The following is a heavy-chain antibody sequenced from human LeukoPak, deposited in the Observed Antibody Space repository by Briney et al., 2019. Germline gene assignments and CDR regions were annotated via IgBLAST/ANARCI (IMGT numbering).Heavy chain of an antibody. J-gene: IGHJ4*02. CDR3: AREMDTGIRYYFDY. CDR1: GFTFSRCG. V-gene: IGHV3-33*01. Sequence: GRSLRLSCAVSGFTFSRCGMHWVRQAPGKGLEWVAVIWYDGSNKYYADSVKGRFTISRDNSKNTLYLQMNSLRAEDTAVYYCAREMDTGIRYYFDYWGQGTLVAVSS. D-gene: IGHD5-18*01. CDR2: IWYDGSNK.